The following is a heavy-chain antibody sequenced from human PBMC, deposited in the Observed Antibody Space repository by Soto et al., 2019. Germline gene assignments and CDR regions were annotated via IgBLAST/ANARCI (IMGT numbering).Heavy chain of an antibody. Sequence: EVQLLESGGGLVPPGGSLRLSCAASGFTYSAYPMNWVRQAPGKGLDWVSAISSSGATIYYADSVKGRFTISRDNSKNTLYLQMNSLRGEDTALYYCAKGPLTGSNLYYAMDVWGQGTTVTVSS. V-gene: IGHV3-23*01. CDR3: AKGPLTGSNLYYAMDV. J-gene: IGHJ6*02. D-gene: IGHD3-9*01. CDR1: GFTYSAYP. CDR2: ISSSGATI.